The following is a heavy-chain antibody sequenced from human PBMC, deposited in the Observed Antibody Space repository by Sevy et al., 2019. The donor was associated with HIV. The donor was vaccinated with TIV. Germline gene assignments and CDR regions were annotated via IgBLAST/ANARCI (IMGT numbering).Heavy chain of an antibody. V-gene: IGHV3-33*01. CDR1: GFTFSSFG. D-gene: IGHD4-17*01. Sequence: GGSLRLSCAASGFTFSSFGMHWVRQAPGKGLEWVAVIWFDGSNTYYADSVKGRFTISRDIAKNTLHLQMNSLRAEDTAVYYCARDLQFYDSGDYGPALMPDFWGHGTLVTVSS. CDR3: ARDLQFYDSGDYGPALMPDF. J-gene: IGHJ4*01. CDR2: IWFDGSNT.